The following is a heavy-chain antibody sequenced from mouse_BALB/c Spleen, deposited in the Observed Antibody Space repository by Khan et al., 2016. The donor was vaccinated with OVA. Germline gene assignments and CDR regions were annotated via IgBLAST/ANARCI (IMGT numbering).Heavy chain of an antibody. J-gene: IGHJ2*01. CDR2: INPTSGYT. CDR3: TRDRMDY. V-gene: IGHV1-7*01. Sequence: VQLKQSGAELATPGASVQMSCKASGYTFTTYWMHWVKQRPGQGLEWIGYINPTSGYTYYSDNFKDKAILSADKSSRTAYIQLSRLTSEDSSVYYCTRDRMDYWGQGTTLTVSS. CDR1: GYTFTTYW.